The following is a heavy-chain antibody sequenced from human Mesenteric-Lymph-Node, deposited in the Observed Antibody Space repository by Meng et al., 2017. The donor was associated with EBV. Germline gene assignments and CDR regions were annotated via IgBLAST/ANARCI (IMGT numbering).Heavy chain of an antibody. CDR2: LDLTDGER. CDR1: GYTLSELS. D-gene: IGHD3-16*01. V-gene: IGHV1-24*01. J-gene: IGHJ4*02. Sequence: VQLVQSGAEVKKPGASVKVSLKVSGYTLSELSMHWVRQAPGKGLEWMGGLDLTDGERIYAQKFQGRVTMTEDTSTDTAYMELSSLRSEDTAVYYCATGDYGRDVFDYWGQGTLVTVSS. CDR3: ATGDYGRDVFDY.